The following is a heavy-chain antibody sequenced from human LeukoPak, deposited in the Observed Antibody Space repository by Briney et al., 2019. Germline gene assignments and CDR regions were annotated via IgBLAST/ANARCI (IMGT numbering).Heavy chain of an antibody. D-gene: IGHD2-2*01. CDR3: ATDIALVPATSPSGAFDI. Sequence: KPSETLSLTCSVSGASMSDYYWSWIRQPAGKGLEWIGRIYTSGNTNYNPSLRSRVTMSIDASKSEFSLNLRSVTAADTALYYCATDIALVPATSPSGAFDIWGHGTVVTVSS. CDR1: GASMSDYY. V-gene: IGHV4-4*07. CDR2: IYTSGNT. J-gene: IGHJ3*02.